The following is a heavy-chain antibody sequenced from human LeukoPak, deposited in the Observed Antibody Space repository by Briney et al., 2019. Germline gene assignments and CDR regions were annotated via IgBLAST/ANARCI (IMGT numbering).Heavy chain of an antibody. D-gene: IGHD3-3*01. CDR1: GYTFTSYG. Sequence: GASVKVSCKASGYTFTSYGISWVRQAPGQGLEWMGWISAYNGNTNYAQKLQGRVTMTTDTSTSTAYMELRSLRSDDTAVYYCARGPLYYDFWSGYYLFDYWGQGTLVTVSS. J-gene: IGHJ4*02. V-gene: IGHV1-18*01. CDR3: ARGPLYYDFWSGYYLFDY. CDR2: ISAYNGNT.